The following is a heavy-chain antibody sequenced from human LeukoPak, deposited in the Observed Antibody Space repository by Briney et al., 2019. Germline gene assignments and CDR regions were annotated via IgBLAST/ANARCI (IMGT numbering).Heavy chain of an antibody. Sequence: GASVKVSCKASGGTFSSYAISWVRQAPGQGLEWMGGIIPIFGTANYAQKFQGRVTITADESTSTAYMELSSLRSEDTAVYYCARATVTQTYYYYYYGMDVWGQGTTVTVSS. J-gene: IGHJ6*02. CDR1: GGTFSSYA. D-gene: IGHD4-17*01. CDR3: ARATVTQTYYYYYYGMDV. CDR2: IIPIFGTA. V-gene: IGHV1-69*13.